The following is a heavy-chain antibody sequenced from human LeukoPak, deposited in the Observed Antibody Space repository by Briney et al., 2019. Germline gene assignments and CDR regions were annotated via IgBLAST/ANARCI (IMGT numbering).Heavy chain of an antibody. CDR2: INSDGSST. V-gene: IGHV3-74*01. J-gene: IGHJ3*02. CDR1: GVTFSSYW. Sequence: GGSLRLSCAASGVTFSSYWMHWVRQAPGKGLVWVSRINSDGSSTSYADSVKGRFTISRDNAKNTLYLQMNSLRAEDTAVYYCARVKAFYDFWSPSAFDIWGQGTMVTVSS. CDR3: ARVKAFYDFWSPSAFDI. D-gene: IGHD3-3*01.